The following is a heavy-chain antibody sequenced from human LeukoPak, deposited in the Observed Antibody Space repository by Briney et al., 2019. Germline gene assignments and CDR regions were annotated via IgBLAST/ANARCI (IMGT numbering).Heavy chain of an antibody. CDR2: IYYSGST. Sequence: SETLSLTCTVSGGSISSYYWSWIRQPPGKGLEWIGYIYYSGSTNYNPSLKSRVTISVDTSKNQFSLKLSSVTAADTAVYYCARHLHSIVVAWFDPWGQGTLVTVSS. J-gene: IGHJ5*02. V-gene: IGHV4-59*08. CDR1: GGSISSYY. CDR3: ARHLHSIVVAWFDP. D-gene: IGHD2-15*01.